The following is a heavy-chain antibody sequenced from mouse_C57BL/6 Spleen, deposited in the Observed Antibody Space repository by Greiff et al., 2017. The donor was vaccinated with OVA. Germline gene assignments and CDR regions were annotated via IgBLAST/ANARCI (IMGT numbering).Heavy chain of an antibody. D-gene: IGHD1-1*01. CDR3: ARRGFTTVVAHWYFDV. CDR1: GFTFSDYY. Sequence: DVQLQESGGGLVQPGGSLKLSCAASGFTFSDYYMYWVRQTPEKRLEWVAYISNGGGSTYYPDTVKGRFTISRDNAKNTLYLQMSRLKSEDTAMYYCARRGFTTVVAHWYFDVWGTGTTVTVSS. J-gene: IGHJ1*03. V-gene: IGHV5-12*01. CDR2: ISNGGGST.